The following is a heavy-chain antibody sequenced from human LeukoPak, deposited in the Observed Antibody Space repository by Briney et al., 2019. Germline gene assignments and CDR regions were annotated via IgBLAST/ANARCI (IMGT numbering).Heavy chain of an antibody. V-gene: IGHV3-72*01. CDR2: TRNRANSYTT. CDR1: GFSFSDHY. Sequence: HPGGSLRLSCAASGFSFSDHYMDWVRQAPGKGLEWVGRTRNRANSYTTEYAASVKGRFTISRDDSKNSLYLQMNSLKTEDTAVYYCVRVYSSTWYGSYFDYWGQGTLVTVSS. CDR3: VRVYSSTWYGSYFDY. J-gene: IGHJ4*02. D-gene: IGHD6-13*01.